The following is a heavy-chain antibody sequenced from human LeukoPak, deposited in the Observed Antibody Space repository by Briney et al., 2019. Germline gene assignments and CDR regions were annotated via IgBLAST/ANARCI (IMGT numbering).Heavy chain of an antibody. CDR2: ISSSGSTK. D-gene: IGHD3-16*02. CDR1: GFTFSSYE. Sequence: GGSLRLSCAASGFTFSSYEMNWVRQAPGKGLEWVSYISSSGSTKYYADSVKGRFTISRDNAKNSLYLQMISLRAEDTALYYCARVEGFIDYWGQGALVTVSS. J-gene: IGHJ4*02. V-gene: IGHV3-48*03. CDR3: ARVEGFIDY.